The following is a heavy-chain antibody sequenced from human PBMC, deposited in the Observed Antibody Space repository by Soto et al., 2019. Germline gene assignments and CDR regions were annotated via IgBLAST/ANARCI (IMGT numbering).Heavy chain of an antibody. D-gene: IGHD1-20*01. Sequence: GGSLRLSCAASGFTFSSYAMSWVRRAPGKGLERVSAISGSGGSTYYADSVKGRFTISRDNSKNTLYLQMNSLRAEDTAVYYCAKDHNWNDVVPGDYWGQGTLVTVSS. V-gene: IGHV3-23*01. CDR2: ISGSGGST. CDR3: AKDHNWNDVVPGDY. J-gene: IGHJ4*02. CDR1: GFTFSSYA.